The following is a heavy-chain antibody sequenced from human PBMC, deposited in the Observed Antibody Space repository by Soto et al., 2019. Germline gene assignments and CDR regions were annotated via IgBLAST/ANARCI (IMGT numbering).Heavy chain of an antibody. D-gene: IGHD2-15*01. J-gene: IGHJ6*02. CDR1: GGTFSNSP. CDR2: VIPLFRTA. Sequence: QVQLVQSGAEVKKPGSSVKVSCKSSGGTFSNSPISWVRQAPGQGLEWMGGVIPLFRTANYAQKFQGRVTTTADESTNTAYMELRSLRSGDTAVYYCARSRFVVGVTEDYYGMDVWGQGTTVTVAS. CDR3: ARSRFVVGVTEDYYGMDV. V-gene: IGHV1-69*12.